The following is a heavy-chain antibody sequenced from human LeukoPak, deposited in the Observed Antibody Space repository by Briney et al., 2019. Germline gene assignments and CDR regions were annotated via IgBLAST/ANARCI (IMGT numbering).Heavy chain of an antibody. V-gene: IGHV3-30-3*01. J-gene: IGHJ4*02. Sequence: PGGSLRLSCAASGFTFSSYAMHWVRQAPGKGLEWVAVISYDGSNKYYADSVKGRFTISRDNSKNTLYLQMNSLRAEDTAVYYCARDRYYDILTGYYREAGIDYWGQGTLVTVSS. CDR3: ARDRYYDILTGYYREAGIDY. D-gene: IGHD3-9*01. CDR1: GFTFSSYA. CDR2: ISYDGSNK.